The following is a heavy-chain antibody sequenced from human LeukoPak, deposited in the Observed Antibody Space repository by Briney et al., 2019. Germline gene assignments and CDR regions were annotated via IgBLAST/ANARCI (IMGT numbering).Heavy chain of an antibody. CDR1: GDSISSDSSY. D-gene: IGHD3-10*01. CDR3: ARELLWFGETRTFYFDY. Sequence: SETLSLTCTVSGDSISSDSSYWSWIRQPAGKGLEWIGRIYTSGSTNYNPSLKSRVTISVDTSKSQFSLKLSSVTAADTAVYYCARELLWFGETRTFYFDYWGQGTLVTVSS. J-gene: IGHJ4*02. CDR2: IYTSGST. V-gene: IGHV4-61*02.